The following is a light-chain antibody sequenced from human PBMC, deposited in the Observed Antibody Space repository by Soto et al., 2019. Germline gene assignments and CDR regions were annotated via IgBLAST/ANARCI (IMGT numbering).Light chain of an antibody. J-gene: IGLJ2*01. V-gene: IGLV2-23*01. Sequence: QSVLTQPAPVSGSPGQSITISCTGTSSDVGSYNLVSWYQQHPGKAPKLMIYEGSKRPSGVSNRFSGSKSGNTASLTISGLQAEDEADYYCCSYAGSYVVFGGGTKLTVL. CDR3: CSYAGSYVV. CDR2: EGS. CDR1: SSDVGSYNL.